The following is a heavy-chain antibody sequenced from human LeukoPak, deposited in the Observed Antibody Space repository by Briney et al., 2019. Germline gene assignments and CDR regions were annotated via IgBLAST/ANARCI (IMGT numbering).Heavy chain of an antibody. CDR2: ISYDDTNK. J-gene: IGHJ3*02. CDR1: GFTFSNYA. CDR3: AKDPQPLSIAVAGTFIAFDI. V-gene: IGHV3-30*04. Sequence: PGGSLRLSCAASGFTFSNYALHWVRQAPGKRLEWVAVISYDDTNKYYVDSVKGRFTISRDNSKNSLYLQMNSLRAEDTALYYCAKDPQPLSIAVAGTFIAFDIWGQGTMVTVSS. D-gene: IGHD6-19*01.